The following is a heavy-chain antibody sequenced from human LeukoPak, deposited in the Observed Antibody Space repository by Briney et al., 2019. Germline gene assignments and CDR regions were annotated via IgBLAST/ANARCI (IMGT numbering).Heavy chain of an antibody. CDR2: IYPGGSP. J-gene: IGHJ4*02. V-gene: IGHV4-4*07. CDR3: SAFGSSRGGF. CDR1: GGSISSYY. Sequence: SETLSLTCTVSGGSISSYYWSWIRQPAGKGLEWIGRIYPGGSPNYNPSLKSRVTLSLDTSNNQFFLKLRSVTAADTAAYYCSAFGSSRGGFWGQGIVVTVSS. D-gene: IGHD6-13*01.